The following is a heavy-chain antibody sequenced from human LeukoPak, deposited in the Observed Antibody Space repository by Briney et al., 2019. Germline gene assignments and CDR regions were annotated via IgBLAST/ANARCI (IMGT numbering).Heavy chain of an antibody. CDR1: RFTFNNYG. V-gene: IGHV3-30*18. J-gene: IGHJ4*02. Sequence: GGSLRLSCAASRFTFNNYGMHWVRQAPGKGLEWVAVISYDGGNKYYADSVKGRFTISRDNSKNTLYLQMNSLRAEDTAVYHCAKDLDYGGNSPFDYWGQGTLVPVSS. CDR3: AKDLDYGGNSPFDY. CDR2: ISYDGGNK. D-gene: IGHD4-23*01.